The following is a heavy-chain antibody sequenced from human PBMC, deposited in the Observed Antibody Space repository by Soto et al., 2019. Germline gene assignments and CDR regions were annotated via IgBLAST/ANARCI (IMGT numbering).Heavy chain of an antibody. CDR2: IYYGGST. CDR1: GDSISRSSYF. CDR3: ARESLDSSSWPNWFDP. Sequence: SETLSLTCTVSGDSISRSSYFWGWIRQPPGRGLEWIGSIYYGGSTYYNPSLKSRATISVDTSKNQFSLKLSSVTAADTAVYYCARESLDSSSWPNWFDPWGQGTLVTVSS. D-gene: IGHD6-13*01. J-gene: IGHJ5*02. V-gene: IGHV4-39*07.